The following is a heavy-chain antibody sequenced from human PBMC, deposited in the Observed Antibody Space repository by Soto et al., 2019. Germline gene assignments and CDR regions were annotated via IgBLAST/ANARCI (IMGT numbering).Heavy chain of an antibody. CDR3: ARSRSKRFLEWLSSYDMDV. CDR1: GYTFTSYD. D-gene: IGHD3-3*01. CDR2: MNPNSGNT. Sequence: ASVKVSCKASGYTFTSYDTNWVRKATGQGLEWMGWMNPNSGNTGYAQKFQGRVTMTRNTSISTAYMELSSLRSEDTAVYYCARSRSKRFLEWLSSYDMDVWGKGTTVTVSS. V-gene: IGHV1-8*01. J-gene: IGHJ6*03.